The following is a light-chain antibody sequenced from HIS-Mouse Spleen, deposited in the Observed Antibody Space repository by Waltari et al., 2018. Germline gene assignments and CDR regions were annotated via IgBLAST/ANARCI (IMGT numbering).Light chain of an antibody. CDR1: SPHIGRKP. Sequence: QSVLTQPPSASGPPGQRVTIPCSGLSPHIGRKPVNCYQHPPGTAPKPLIYSNNQRPSGVPDRFSGSKSGTSASLAISGLQSEDEADYYCAAWDDSLNGRYVFGTGTKVTVL. CDR3: AAWDDSLNGRYV. V-gene: IGLV1-44*01. J-gene: IGLJ1*01. CDR2: SNN.